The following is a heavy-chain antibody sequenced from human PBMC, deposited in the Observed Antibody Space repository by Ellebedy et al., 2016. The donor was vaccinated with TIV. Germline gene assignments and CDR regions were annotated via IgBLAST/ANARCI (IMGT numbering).Heavy chain of an antibody. D-gene: IGHD2/OR15-2a*01. V-gene: IGHV1-2*02. CDR1: GYTFNAYH. J-gene: IGHJ4*02. Sequence: ASVKVSCKTSGYTFNAYHIHWVRQAPGQGLEWMGWVYPGSGDTNYAQKFQGRVTMTRDTSTRTVYMELSSLRSDDTAVYYCAAFPFLSASSAYWGQGTLVSVPS. CDR3: AAFPFLSASSAY. CDR2: VYPGSGDT.